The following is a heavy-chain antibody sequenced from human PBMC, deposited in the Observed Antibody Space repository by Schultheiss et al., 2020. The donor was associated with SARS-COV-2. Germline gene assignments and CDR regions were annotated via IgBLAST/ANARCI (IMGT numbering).Heavy chain of an antibody. V-gene: IGHV3-21*01. CDR2: ISSSSSYI. D-gene: IGHD3-16*01. CDR3: ARVGQDYYYGMDV. CDR1: GFTFSSYS. Sequence: GESLKISCTASGFTFSSYSMNWVRQALGKGLEWVSSISSSSSYIYYADSVKGRFTISRDNAQNSLYLQMNSLRAEDTAVYYCARVGQDYYYGMDVWGQGTTVTVSS. J-gene: IGHJ6*02.